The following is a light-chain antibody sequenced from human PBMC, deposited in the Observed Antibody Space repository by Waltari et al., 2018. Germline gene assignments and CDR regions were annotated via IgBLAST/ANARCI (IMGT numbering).Light chain of an antibody. V-gene: IGKV4-1*01. CDR1: QSVLYSSNNKNY. CDR2: WAS. J-gene: IGKJ1*01. CDR3: QQYSSAPA. Sequence: DIVMTQSPDSLAVSLGARATINCKSSQSVLYSSNNKNYLAWYQQKAGQPPKLLIYWASTRESGVPDRFSGSGSGTDFTLTISSLQAEDVAVYYCQQYSSAPAFGQGTKVEIK.